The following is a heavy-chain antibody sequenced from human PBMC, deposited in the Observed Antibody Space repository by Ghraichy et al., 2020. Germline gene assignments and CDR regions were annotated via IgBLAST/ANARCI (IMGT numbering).Heavy chain of an antibody. CDR2: ISGSGGNT. CDR3: AKDVGRGGGSYFHH. CDR1: GFTFSSYA. D-gene: IGHD2-15*01. J-gene: IGHJ1*01. Sequence: LSLTCAASGFTFSSYAMSWVRQAPGKGLEWVSAISGSGGNTYYADSVKGRFTFSRDNSKNTLYLQMNSLRAEDTAVYYCAKDVGRGGGSYFHHWGQGTLVTVSS. V-gene: IGHV3-23*01.